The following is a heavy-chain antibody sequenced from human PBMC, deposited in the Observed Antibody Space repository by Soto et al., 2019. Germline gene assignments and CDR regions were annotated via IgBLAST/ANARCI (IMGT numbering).Heavy chain of an antibody. J-gene: IGHJ4*02. CDR3: ARSLRIAVANTGYFAY. V-gene: IGHV1-18*04. CDR2: INTFKGNT. CDR1: GYNFNSYG. Sequence: ASVKVSCKASGYNFNSYGISWVRQAPGQGLEWVGWINTFKGNTDYAQRLQGRVTMTTDTSTTTAYMELKNLRFDDTAVYYCARSLRIAVANTGYFAYWGQGILVTVSS. D-gene: IGHD6-19*01.